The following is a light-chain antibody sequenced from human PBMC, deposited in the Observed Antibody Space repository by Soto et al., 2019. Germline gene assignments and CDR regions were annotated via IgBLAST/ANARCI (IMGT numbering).Light chain of an antibody. Sequence: QSALTQPASVSGSPGQSITISCTGTSSDVGGYNFVSWYQQHPGKAPKLMIYDVSNRPSGVSNRFSGSKSGNTASLTISGLQAEDEAHHYCSSYTSTNTQLFGGGTKLTVL. CDR1: SSDVGGYNF. CDR3: SSYTSTNTQL. V-gene: IGLV2-14*03. J-gene: IGLJ2*01. CDR2: DVS.